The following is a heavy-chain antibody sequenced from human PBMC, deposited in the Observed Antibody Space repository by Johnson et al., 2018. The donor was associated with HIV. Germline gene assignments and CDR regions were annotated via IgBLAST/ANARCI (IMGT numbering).Heavy chain of an antibody. V-gene: IGHV3-15*01. CDR2: VKNKADGGTI. Sequence: EVHLVESGGGLVAPGGSLRLSCAASGFSFRNAWMSWVRQAPGKGLEWVVRVKNKADGGTIDYAAFVKGRFIISRDDSKNTLYLQMNSLKTEDTAVYYCTTARNRLWSSSGWAGFWAFDIWGQGTMVTVSS. D-gene: IGHD6-19*01. CDR3: TTARNRLWSSSGWAGFWAFDI. CDR1: GFSFRNAW. J-gene: IGHJ3*02.